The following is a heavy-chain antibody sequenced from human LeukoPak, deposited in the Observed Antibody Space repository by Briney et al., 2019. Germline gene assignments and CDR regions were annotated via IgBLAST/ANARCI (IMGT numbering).Heavy chain of an antibody. V-gene: IGHV4-34*01. J-gene: IGHJ5*02. D-gene: IGHD1-1*01. CDR3: ARTGTTHWFDP. CDR2: INHSGST. Sequence: SETLSLTCAVSGASISGSYWSWIRQPPGKGLEWIGEINHSGSTNYNPSLKSRVTISVDTSKNQFSLKLSSVTAADTAVYYCARTGTTHWFDPWGQGTLVTVSS. CDR1: GASISGSY.